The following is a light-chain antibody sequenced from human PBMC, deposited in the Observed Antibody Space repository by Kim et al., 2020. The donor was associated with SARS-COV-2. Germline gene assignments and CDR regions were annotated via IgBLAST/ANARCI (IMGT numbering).Light chain of an antibody. V-gene: IGKV2-30*01. CDR3: MQGTHWPLT. Sequence: DVVMTQSPLSLSVTLGQPASNACRSSQGLVYTDGKTYLSWFQQRPGQSPRRLIYKVSNRDSGVPDRFSGSGSGTDFTLKISRVEAEEVGLYYCMQGTHWPLTFGGGTKVDIK. CDR2: KVS. J-gene: IGKJ4*01. CDR1: QGLVYTDGKTY.